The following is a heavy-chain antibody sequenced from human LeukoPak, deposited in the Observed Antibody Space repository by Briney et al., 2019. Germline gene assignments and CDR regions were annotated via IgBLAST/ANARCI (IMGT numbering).Heavy chain of an antibody. CDR1: GYTFTDYY. CDR3: ARPVLTGDIRFDY. CDR2: INPNSGGT. D-gene: IGHD7-27*01. Sequence: ASVKVSCKASGYTFTDYYMHWVRQAPGQGLEWMGWINPNSGGTNYAQKFQGRVTMTRDTSISTAYMELSRLRSDDTAVFYCARPVLTGDIRFDYWGQGTLVTVSS. V-gene: IGHV1-2*02. J-gene: IGHJ4*02.